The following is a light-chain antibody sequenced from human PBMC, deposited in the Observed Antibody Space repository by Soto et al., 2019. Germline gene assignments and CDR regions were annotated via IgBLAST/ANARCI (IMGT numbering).Light chain of an antibody. J-gene: IGLJ1*01. Sequence: QSALTQLRSVSGSPGQSLTISCTGTSSDVGAYNYVSWYQQHPDKAPKLIIYDVTERPSGVPDRFTGSKSGNTASLTISGLQADDEADYYCCSYAGSYTEVFGTGTKVTVL. CDR3: CSYAGSYTEV. V-gene: IGLV2-11*01. CDR2: DVT. CDR1: SSDVGAYNY.